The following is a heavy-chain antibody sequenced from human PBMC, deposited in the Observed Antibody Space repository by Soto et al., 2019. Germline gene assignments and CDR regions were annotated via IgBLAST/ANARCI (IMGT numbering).Heavy chain of an antibody. CDR3: AKDSSGYPGGYFDY. CDR2: ISGSGGST. Sequence: EVQLLESGGGLVQPGGSLRLSCAASGFTFSSYAMSWVRQAPGKALEWVSAISGSGGSTYYAGSVKGRFTISRDNSKNTLYLQMNSLRAEDTTVYYCAKDSSGYPGGYFDYWGQGTLVTVSS. D-gene: IGHD3-22*01. V-gene: IGHV3-23*01. CDR1: GFTFSSYA. J-gene: IGHJ4*02.